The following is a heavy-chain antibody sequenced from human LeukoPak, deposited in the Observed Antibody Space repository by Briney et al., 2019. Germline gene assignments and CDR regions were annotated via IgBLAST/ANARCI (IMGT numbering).Heavy chain of an antibody. CDR1: GYTFSSYW. V-gene: IGHV5-51*01. D-gene: IGHD3-3*01. CDR3: ARQNDFRLDY. Sequence: GESLKISCKGSGYTFSSYWIGWVRQMPGKGLEWMGIIYPGDSDTRYSPSLQGQVTISVDTSIGTAYLQWSSLTASGTAIYYCARQNDFRLDYWGQGTLVTVSS. CDR2: IYPGDSDT. J-gene: IGHJ4*02.